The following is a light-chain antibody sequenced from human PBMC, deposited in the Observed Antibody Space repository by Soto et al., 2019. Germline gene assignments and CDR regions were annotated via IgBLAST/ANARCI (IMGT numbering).Light chain of an antibody. CDR2: DVS. Sequence: EIVLTQSPAILSVSPGERATHSCRASQSVSSYFAWYQQKPARAPRLLFYDVSNGPTGVPASFSGIGSGTDFIFTFGSLEPEVFAFYYCKQRGYCPVTFGKGTK. J-gene: IGKJ2*01. CDR1: QSVSSY. CDR3: KQRGYCPVT. V-gene: IGKV3-11*01.